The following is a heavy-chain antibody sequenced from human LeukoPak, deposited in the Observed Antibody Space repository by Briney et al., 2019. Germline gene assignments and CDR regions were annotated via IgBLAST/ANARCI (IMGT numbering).Heavy chain of an antibody. Sequence: SETLSLTCTVSGGSISSSSHYWGWIRQPPGKGLEWIGEINHSGSTNYNPSLKSRVTISVDTSKNQFSLKLSSVTAADTAVYYCARGGNDYVWGSYRSYYFDYWGQGTLVTVSS. CDR2: INHSGST. J-gene: IGHJ4*02. CDR3: ARGGNDYVWGSYRSYYFDY. CDR1: GGSISSSSHY. D-gene: IGHD3-16*02. V-gene: IGHV4-39*07.